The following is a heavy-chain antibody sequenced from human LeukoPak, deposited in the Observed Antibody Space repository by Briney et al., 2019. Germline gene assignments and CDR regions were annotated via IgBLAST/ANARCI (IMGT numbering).Heavy chain of an antibody. CDR3: TRIQPLPPQNHNSSYSSGMAV. V-gene: IGHV3-49*04. CDR2: IRSKAYGGTT. Sequence: GGSLRLSCTASGFTFGDYAMSWVRQAPGKGLEWVGFIRSKAYGGTTEYAASVKGRFTISRDDSKSIAYLQMNSLKTEDTAVYSCTRIQPLPPQNHNSSYSSGMAVWAKGPTATVS. CDR1: GFTFGDYA. J-gene: IGHJ6*04. D-gene: IGHD1-1*01.